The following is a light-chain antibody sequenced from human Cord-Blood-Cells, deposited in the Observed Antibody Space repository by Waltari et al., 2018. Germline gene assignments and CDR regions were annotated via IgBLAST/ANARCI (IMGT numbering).Light chain of an antibody. CDR2: AAS. CDR1: QSISSY. CDR3: QQSYSTPQT. Sequence: IQMTQSPSSLSASVGHRVTITCRASQSISSYLNWYQQKPGKAPKLLIYAASSLQSGVPSRFSGSGSGTDFTLTISSLQPEDFATYYCQQSYSTPQTFGQGTKLEIK. V-gene: IGKV1-39*01. J-gene: IGKJ2*01.